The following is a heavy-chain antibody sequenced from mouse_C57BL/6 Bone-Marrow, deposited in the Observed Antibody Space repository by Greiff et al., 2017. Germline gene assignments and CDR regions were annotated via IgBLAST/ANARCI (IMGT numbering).Heavy chain of an antibody. J-gene: IGHJ4*01. V-gene: IGHV1-50*01. Sequence: QVQLQQPGAELVKPGASVKLSCKASGYTFTSYWMQWVKQRPGQGLEWIGEIDPSDSYTNYNQKFKGKATLTVDTSSSTAYMQLSSLTSEDSAVYYCARGDDYNYYAMDYWGQGTSVTVSS. CDR1: GYTFTSYW. CDR2: IDPSDSYT. CDR3: ARGDDYNYYAMDY. D-gene: IGHD2-4*01.